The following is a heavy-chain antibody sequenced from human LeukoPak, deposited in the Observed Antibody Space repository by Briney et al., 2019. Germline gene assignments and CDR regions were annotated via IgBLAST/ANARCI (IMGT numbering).Heavy chain of an antibody. CDR2: FDPEDGET. V-gene: IGHV1-24*01. CDR1: GYTLTELS. J-gene: IGHJ4*02. CDR3: AKIGSSHGFDY. Sequence: ASVKVSCKVSGYTLTELSMHWVRQAPGKGLEWMGGFDPEDGETIYAQKFQGRVTMTRDTSISTAYMELSSLKSDDTAVYYCAKIGSSHGFDYWGQGTLITVSS. D-gene: IGHD1-26*01.